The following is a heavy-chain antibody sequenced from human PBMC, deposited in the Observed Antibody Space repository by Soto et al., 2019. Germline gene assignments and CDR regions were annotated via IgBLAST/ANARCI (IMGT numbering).Heavy chain of an antibody. CDR1: GFPFSPYD. D-gene: IGHD3-10*01. CDR3: VGGKYYFDY. Sequence: QVQLVESGGGVVQPGRSLRLSCAASGFPFSPYDMHWVRKGPGKGLEWVAVISHDGTTTYSAKSVKGRFTISRDNPKNTLYLQMNSLTPEDTALYYCVGGKYYFDYWGQGSLVTVSS. CDR2: ISHDGTTT. V-gene: IGHV3-30*03. J-gene: IGHJ4*02.